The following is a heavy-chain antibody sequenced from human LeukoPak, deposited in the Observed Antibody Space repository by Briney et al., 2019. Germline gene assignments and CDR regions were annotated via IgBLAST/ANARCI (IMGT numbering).Heavy chain of an antibody. D-gene: IGHD3-10*01. CDR2: INPNSGGT. Sequence: ASAKVSCKASGYTFTGYYMHWVRQAPGQGLEWMGRINPNSGGTNYAQKFQGRVTMTRDTSISTAYMELSRLRSDDTAVYYCASQTYYYGSGSYSYWGQGTLVTVSS. J-gene: IGHJ4*02. CDR1: GYTFTGYY. CDR3: ASQTYYYGSGSYSY. V-gene: IGHV1-2*06.